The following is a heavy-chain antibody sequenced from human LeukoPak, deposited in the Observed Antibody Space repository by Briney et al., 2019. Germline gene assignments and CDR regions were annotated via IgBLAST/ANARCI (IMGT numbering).Heavy chain of an antibody. D-gene: IGHD3-10*01. CDR2: ISSNGSPI. V-gene: IGHV3-48*03. CDR1: GFTFSSYE. Sequence: GVSLRLSCAASGFTFSSYEMNWVRQAPGKGLEWVSYISSNGSPIFYADSVKGRFTISRDNAKNSLSLLMNSLRAEDTAVYYCARDGGSGILDWGQGTLVTVPS. J-gene: IGHJ4*02. CDR3: ARDGGSGILD.